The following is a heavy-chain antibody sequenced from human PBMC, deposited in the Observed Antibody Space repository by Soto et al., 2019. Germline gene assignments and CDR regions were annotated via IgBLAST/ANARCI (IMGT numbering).Heavy chain of an antibody. CDR1: GGSISIGTYY. J-gene: IGHJ4*02. Sequence: PSETLSLTCTVSGGSISIGTYYWSWIRQHPGQGLEWIGYIHYSGDTYYNPSLKSRVTMSVDTSKNHFSLKLSSVTAADTAVYYCARAAVAYCGGDCYSPFDYWGQGTLVTVSS. CDR3: ARAAVAYCGGDCYSPFDY. CDR2: IHYSGDT. V-gene: IGHV4-31*03. D-gene: IGHD2-21*02.